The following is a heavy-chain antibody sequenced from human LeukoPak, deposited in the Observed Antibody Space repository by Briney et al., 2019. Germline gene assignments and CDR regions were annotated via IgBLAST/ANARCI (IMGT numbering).Heavy chain of an antibody. CDR2: ISYDGSNK. V-gene: IGHV3-30-3*01. CDR3: ARDSKQGHIMIAFGGVIAMGADY. CDR1: GFTFSSYA. Sequence: GGSLGLSCAASGFTFSSYAMHWVRQAPGKGLEWVAVISYDGSNKYYADSVKGRFTISRDNSKNTLYLQMNSLRAEDTAVYYCARDSKQGHIMIAFGGVIAMGADYWGQGTLVTVSS. J-gene: IGHJ4*02. D-gene: IGHD3-16*02.